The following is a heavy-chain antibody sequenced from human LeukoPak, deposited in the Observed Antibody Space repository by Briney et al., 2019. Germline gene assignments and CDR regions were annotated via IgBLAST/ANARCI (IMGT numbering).Heavy chain of an antibody. V-gene: IGHV3-21*04. CDR1: GFTFSSYS. CDR3: AKDLGATAYYYGMDV. CDR2: ITSTSSYI. Sequence: GGSLRLSCAASGFTFSSYSITWVRQAPGKGLEWVSSITSTSSYINYADSAKGRFTISRDNAKNSLYLQMNSLRAEGTALYYCAKDLGATAYYYGMDVWGQGTTVTVSS. J-gene: IGHJ6*02. D-gene: IGHD5-12*01.